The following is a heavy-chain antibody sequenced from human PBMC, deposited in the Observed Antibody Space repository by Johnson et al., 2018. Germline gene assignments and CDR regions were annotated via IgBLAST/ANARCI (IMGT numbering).Heavy chain of an antibody. V-gene: IGHV3-23*04. J-gene: IGHJ6*02. CDR3: VAAYSSGWYPHGMDV. Sequence: QLVQSGGGLVQPGGSLRLSCAASGFTFSSYAMSWVRQAPGKGLEWVSAISGSGGSTYYADSVKGRFTISRDNSKNTLYLQMNSLRAEDTAVDYCVAAYSSGWYPHGMDVVGQGTTVTVSS. CDR2: ISGSGGST. D-gene: IGHD6-19*01. CDR1: GFTFSSYA.